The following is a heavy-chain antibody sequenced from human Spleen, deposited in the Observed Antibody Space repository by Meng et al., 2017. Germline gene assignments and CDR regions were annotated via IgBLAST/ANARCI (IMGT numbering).Heavy chain of an antibody. CDR2: ISYDGSRI. J-gene: IGHJ6*02. V-gene: IGHV3-30*14. CDR3: ASQVRIGGLHTLYGMDV. Sequence: GESLKISCATSGFTFSSYAMHWVRQAPGKGLEWVAVISYDGSRIYYADSVQGRFTISRDNSKNTLYLQMNRLRAEDTAVYYCASQVRIGGLHTLYGMDVWGQGTTVTVSS. CDR1: GFTFSSYA. D-gene: IGHD5-24*01.